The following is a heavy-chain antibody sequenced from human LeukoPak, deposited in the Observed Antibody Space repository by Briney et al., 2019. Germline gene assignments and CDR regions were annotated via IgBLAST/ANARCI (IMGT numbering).Heavy chain of an antibody. V-gene: IGHV3-48*01. Sequence: PGGSLRLSCVASGFAFSNHNMDWVRQAPGKGLEWVSYISGSGDAIFYADSVRGRFTISRDNSKNALYLQMNSLRAEDTAVYYCAKDLSSSGSYSSVDYWGQGTLVTVSS. CDR1: GFAFSNHN. J-gene: IGHJ4*02. D-gene: IGHD1-26*01. CDR3: AKDLSSSGSYSSVDY. CDR2: ISGSGDAI.